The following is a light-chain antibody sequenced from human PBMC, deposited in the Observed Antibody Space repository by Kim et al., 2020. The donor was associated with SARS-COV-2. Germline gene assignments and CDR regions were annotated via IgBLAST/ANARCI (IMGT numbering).Light chain of an antibody. J-gene: IGLJ1*01. V-gene: IGLV2-8*01. Sequence: LTQPPSASGSPGQSVTISCTGTSSDVGGYNYVSWYQQHPGKAPKLMIYEVNKRPSGVPDRFSGSESGNTASLTVSGLQAEDEADYYCSSFAGSNNVFGTGTKVTVL. CDR2: EVN. CDR1: SSDVGGYNY. CDR3: SSFAGSNNV.